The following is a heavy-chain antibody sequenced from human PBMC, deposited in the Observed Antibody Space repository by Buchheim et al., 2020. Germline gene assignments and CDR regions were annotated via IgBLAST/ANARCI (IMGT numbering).Heavy chain of an antibody. CDR3: ARRAGDTAMVRSPKTYYGGDCYPGAFDY. Sequence: QVQLQESGPGLVKPSETLSLTCTVSGGSVSSGSYYWSWIRQPPGKGLEWIGYIYYSGSTNYNPSLKSRVTISVDTSKNQFSRKLSSVTAADTAVYYCARRAGDTAMVRSPKTYYGGDCYPGAFDYWGQGTL. D-gene: IGHD2-21*02. J-gene: IGHJ4*02. CDR2: IYYSGST. CDR1: GGSVSSGSYY. V-gene: IGHV4-61*01.